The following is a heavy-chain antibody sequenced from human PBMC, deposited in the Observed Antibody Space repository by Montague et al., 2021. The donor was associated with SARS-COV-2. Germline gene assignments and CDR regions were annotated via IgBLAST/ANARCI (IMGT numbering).Heavy chain of an antibody. D-gene: IGHD3-10*01. J-gene: IGHJ2*01. Sequence: SRRLSCAASGFTLSNYAMNWVRQAPGKGLEWVSVIFGSGSSTYYSGSVRGRFTVSRDNSKNTLYLQMNNLRAEDTAVYYCAKDGATVRGLINWYFDLWGRGTLVTVSS. CDR2: IFGSGSST. CDR1: GFTLSNYA. V-gene: IGHV3-23*03. CDR3: AKDGATVRGLINWYFDL.